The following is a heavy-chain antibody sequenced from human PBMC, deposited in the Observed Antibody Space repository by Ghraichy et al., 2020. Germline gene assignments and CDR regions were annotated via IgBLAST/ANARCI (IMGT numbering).Heavy chain of an antibody. CDR2: INHSGST. V-gene: IGHV4-34*01. D-gene: IGHD6-13*01. Sequence: SETLSLTCAVYGGSFSGYYWSWIRQPPGKGLEWIGEINHSGSTNYNPSLKSRVTISVDTSKNQFSLKLSSVTAADTAVYYCARGGSSSWYVTENQNDAFDIWGQGTMVTVSS. CDR3: ARGGSSSWYVTENQNDAFDI. J-gene: IGHJ3*02. CDR1: GGSFSGYY.